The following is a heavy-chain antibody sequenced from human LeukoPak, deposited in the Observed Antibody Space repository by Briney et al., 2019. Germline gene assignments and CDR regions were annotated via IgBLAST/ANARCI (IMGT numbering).Heavy chain of an antibody. D-gene: IGHD3-9*01. CDR2: IPAGGTDR. CDR1: GFHFRLYN. Sequence: PGGSLRLSCVGSGFHFRLYNMNWVRQAPGKGLEWVSGIPAGGTDRYYADSVKGRFTISRDNSKNTLYLQMNSLKTEDTAVYYCTTDPHVLRYFDWLGEFAFDIWGQGTMVTVSS. J-gene: IGHJ3*02. CDR3: TTDPHVLRYFDWLGEFAFDI. V-gene: IGHV3-23*01.